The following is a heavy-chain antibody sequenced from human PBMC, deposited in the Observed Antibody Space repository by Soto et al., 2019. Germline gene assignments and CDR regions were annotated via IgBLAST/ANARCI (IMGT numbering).Heavy chain of an antibody. J-gene: IGHJ6*02. D-gene: IGHD3-3*01. Sequence: SQSLSLTCAVSAGSISSGGYYWSWIRQPPGKGLEWIGYIYHSGSTYYNPSFKSRVTISVDRSKNQFPMKLSSLTAADTALYYCARGGYDLWSGYSLGMDVWGQGTTVTVSS. CDR2: IYHSGST. CDR1: AGSISSGGYY. V-gene: IGHV4-30-2*01. CDR3: ARGGYDLWSGYSLGMDV.